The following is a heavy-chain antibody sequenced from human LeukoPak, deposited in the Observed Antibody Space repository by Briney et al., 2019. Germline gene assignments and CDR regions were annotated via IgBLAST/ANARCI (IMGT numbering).Heavy chain of an antibody. D-gene: IGHD3-22*01. CDR3: ASMGIYDSSGYSDY. Sequence: ASVKVSCKASGGTFSSYAISWVRQAPGQGLEWMGGIIPIFGTANYAQKFQGRVTITTDESTSIAYMELSSLRSEDTAVYYCASMGIYDSSGYSDYWGQGTLVTVSS. CDR1: GGTFSSYA. V-gene: IGHV1-69*05. J-gene: IGHJ4*02. CDR2: IIPIFGTA.